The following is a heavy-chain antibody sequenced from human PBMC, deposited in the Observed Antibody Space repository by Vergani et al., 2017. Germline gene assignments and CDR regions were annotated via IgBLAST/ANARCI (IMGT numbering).Heavy chain of an antibody. CDR2: IFTSWST. J-gene: IGHJ4*02. V-gene: IGHV4-61*02. D-gene: IGHD3-10*01. Sequence: QVQLQESGPGLVKPSQTLSLTCTVSGGSISSGTFHWTWIRQPAGKGLEWIGRIFTSWSTNYNPSLKSRVTISVDTSKNQFSLKLRSVTASDTALYYCARASYYGSGGHFDYWGQGTLVTVSS. CDR3: ARASYYGSGGHFDY. CDR1: GGSISSGTFH.